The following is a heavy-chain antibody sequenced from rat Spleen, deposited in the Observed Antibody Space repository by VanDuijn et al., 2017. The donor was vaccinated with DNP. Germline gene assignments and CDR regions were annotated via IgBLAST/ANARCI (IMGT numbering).Heavy chain of an antibody. CDR1: GFTFSDYY. CDR2: ISYDGGHT. D-gene: IGHD1-1*01. J-gene: IGHJ3*01. Sequence: EVELVESGGGFVQPGRSLKLSCEASGFTFSDYYMAWVRQAPTKGLEWVAYISYDGGHTSYGDSVRGRFTISRDNAKSTLYLQMNSLRSEDTATYHCAIYAYSGDNWFGYWGQGTLVTVSS. CDR3: AIYAYSGDNWFGY. V-gene: IGHV5-20*01.